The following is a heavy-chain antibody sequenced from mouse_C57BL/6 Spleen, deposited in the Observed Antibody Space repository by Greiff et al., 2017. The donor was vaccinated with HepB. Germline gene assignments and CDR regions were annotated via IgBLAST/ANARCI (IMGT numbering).Heavy chain of an antibody. D-gene: IGHD1-1*01. Sequence: EVHLVESEGGLVQPGSSMKLSCTASGFTFSDYYMAWVRQVPEKGLEWVANINYDGSSTYYLDSLKSRFIISRDNAKNILYLQMSSLKSEDTATYYCAREVYYGSFHFDDWGQGTTLTVSS. CDR2: INYDGSST. CDR3: AREVYYGSFHFDD. V-gene: IGHV5-16*01. CDR1: GFTFSDYY. J-gene: IGHJ2*01.